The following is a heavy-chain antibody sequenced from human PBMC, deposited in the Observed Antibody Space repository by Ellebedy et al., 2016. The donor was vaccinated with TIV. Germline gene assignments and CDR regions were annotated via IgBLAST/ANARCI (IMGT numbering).Heavy chain of an antibody. Sequence: ASVKVSCKASGYTFTHYGISWVRQAPGQGLEWMGWISVNNGHTNYAQSLQGRVTMTTDTSTSTAYMELRSLRSDDTAVYYCARGAKYNYFDSWGQGTLVTVSS. D-gene: IGHD4/OR15-4a*01. V-gene: IGHV1-18*01. J-gene: IGHJ5*01. CDR3: ARGAKYNYFDS. CDR2: ISVNNGHT. CDR1: GYTFTHYG.